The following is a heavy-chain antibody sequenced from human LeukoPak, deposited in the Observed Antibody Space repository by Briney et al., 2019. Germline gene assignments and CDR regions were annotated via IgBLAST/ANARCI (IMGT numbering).Heavy chain of an antibody. CDR2: VYSGGST. J-gene: IGHJ3*02. D-gene: IGHD3-16*01. V-gene: IGHV3-53*01. CDR3: AKGGGPDAFDI. Sequence: GGSLRLSCAASGFTVRSNYISWVPQAPGKGLEWVSVVYSGGSTYYADSVKGRFTISRDNSKNTLYLQMNSLRAEDTAVYYCAKGGGPDAFDIWGQGTMVTVSS. CDR1: GFTVRSNY.